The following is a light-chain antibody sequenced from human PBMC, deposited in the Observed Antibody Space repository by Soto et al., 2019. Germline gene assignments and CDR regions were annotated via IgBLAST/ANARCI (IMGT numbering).Light chain of an antibody. Sequence: QSVLTQPPSVSAAPGQKVSISCSGSSANIGNEYVSWYQQLPGTAPKLRIYDNNRRPSGIPDRFSGSKSGTSATLDITGLQTGDEAEYFCGSWDNSLGVELFGGGTKLTVL. V-gene: IGLV1-51*01. CDR2: DNN. CDR3: GSWDNSLGVEL. J-gene: IGLJ2*01. CDR1: SANIGNEY.